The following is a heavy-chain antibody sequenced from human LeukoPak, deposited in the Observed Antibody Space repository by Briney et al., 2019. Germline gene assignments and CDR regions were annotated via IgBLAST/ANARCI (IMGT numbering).Heavy chain of an antibody. CDR3: AKECSSWKDYFDY. Sequence: GGSLRLSCVASGVTLSNYAMSWARQAPGKGLEWVSGISSSGSGGNTYYADSVKGRFTISRDSSRNTLFLHMNTLRAEDTAVYYCAKECSSWKDYFDYRGQGTLVTVSS. D-gene: IGHD6-13*01. CDR1: GVTLSNYA. CDR2: ISSSGSGGNT. V-gene: IGHV3-23*01. J-gene: IGHJ4*02.